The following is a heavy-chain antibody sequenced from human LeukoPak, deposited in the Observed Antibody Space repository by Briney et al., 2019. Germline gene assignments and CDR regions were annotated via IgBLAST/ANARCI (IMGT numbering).Heavy chain of an antibody. D-gene: IGHD6-19*01. CDR3: AKDGGWAFDY. CDR2: ISYDGSNK. Sequence: GRSLRLSCAASGFTFSSYGMHWVRQAPGKGLEWVAVISYDGSNKYYADSVKGRFTISRDNPKNTLYLQMNSLRAEDTAVYYCAKDGGWAFDYWGQGTLVTVSS. CDR1: GFTFSSYG. J-gene: IGHJ4*02. V-gene: IGHV3-30*18.